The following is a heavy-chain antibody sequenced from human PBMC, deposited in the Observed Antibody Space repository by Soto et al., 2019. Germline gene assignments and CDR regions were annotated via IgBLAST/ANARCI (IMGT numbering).Heavy chain of an antibody. CDR3: ARCRGNCFFDY. V-gene: IGHV3-53*02. D-gene: IGHD1-20*01. Sequence: EVQLVETGGGLIQPGGSLRLSCAASGFTVSSNYMSWVRQAPGKGLEWVSVIYSGGSTYYADSVKGRFTISRDNSKNTRYLQMNSLRAEDTAVYYCARCRGNCFFDYWGQGTLVTVSS. CDR2: IYSGGST. J-gene: IGHJ4*02. CDR1: GFTVSSNY.